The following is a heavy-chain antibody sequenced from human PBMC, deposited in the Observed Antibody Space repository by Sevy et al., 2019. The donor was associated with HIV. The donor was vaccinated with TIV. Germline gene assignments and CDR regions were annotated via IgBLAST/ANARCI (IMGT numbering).Heavy chain of an antibody. CDR1: GYTFTSYG. CDR2: ISAYNGNT. V-gene: IGHV1-18*04. D-gene: IGHD3-22*01. CDR3: ARGLGYYDSSGYYYVNWYFDL. Sequence: ASVKVSCKASGYTFTSYGISWVRQAPGQGLEWMGWISAYNGNTNYAQKLQGRVTMTTDTSTSTAYMELRSLRSDDTAVYYCARGLGYYDSSGYYYVNWYFDLWGRGTLVTVSS. J-gene: IGHJ2*01.